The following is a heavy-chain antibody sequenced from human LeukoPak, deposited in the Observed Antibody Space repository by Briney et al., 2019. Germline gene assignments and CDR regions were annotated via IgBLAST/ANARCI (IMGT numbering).Heavy chain of an antibody. Sequence: SETLSLTCTVSGGSISRSSFYWGWIRQPPGKGLEWIGSIYHSGSTYYNPSLKSRVTISVDTSKKQFSLKLSSVTAADTAVYYCARVKYGSGLLDYWGQGTLVTVSS. D-gene: IGHD6-19*01. CDR1: GGSISRSSFY. CDR2: IYHSGST. J-gene: IGHJ4*02. CDR3: ARVKYGSGLLDY. V-gene: IGHV4-39*07.